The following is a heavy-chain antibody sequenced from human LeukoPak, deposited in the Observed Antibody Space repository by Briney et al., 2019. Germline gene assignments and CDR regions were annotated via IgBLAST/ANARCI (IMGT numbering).Heavy chain of an antibody. D-gene: IGHD2-8*01. Sequence: GGSLRLSCAASGFTFSAYAMSWVRQAPGKGLEWVSAISPSDGSTYYADSVKGRFTVSGDNSKNTLYLQMNSLRAEDTAVYYCGQYCTNGVCYWRFDYWGQGTLVTVSS. CDR3: GQYCTNGVCYWRFDY. CDR1: GFTFSAYA. V-gene: IGHV3-23*01. CDR2: ISPSDGST. J-gene: IGHJ4*02.